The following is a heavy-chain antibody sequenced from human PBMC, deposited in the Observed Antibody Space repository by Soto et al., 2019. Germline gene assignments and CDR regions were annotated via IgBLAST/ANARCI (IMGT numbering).Heavy chain of an antibody. CDR1: GHTFRSHW. V-gene: IGHV3-74*01. CDR3: ARGPPQDSVKYYPWDY. CDR2: INSDGSTT. J-gene: IGHJ4*02. D-gene: IGHD1-26*01. Sequence: PVGSLRLSCAGSGHTFRSHWMHWVRQAPGKGLVWVSRINSDGSTTSYADPVKGRFTISRDNAKNTLYLQMNSLRAEDTAVYYCARGPPQDSVKYYPWDYWGQGTLVTVSS.